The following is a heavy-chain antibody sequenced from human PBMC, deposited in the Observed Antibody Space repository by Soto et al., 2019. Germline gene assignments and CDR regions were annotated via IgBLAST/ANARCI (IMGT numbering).Heavy chain of an antibody. Sequence: EVQLLESGGGLVQPGGSLRLSCAASGFAFSNYVMSWVRQAPGKGLEWVFSISVGGGSTYYADSVKGRFTISRDNSKNTLYLQMNSLRAEDTAVYYCAKGYSCYDSCVDSWGQGTLVTVSS. CDR3: AKGYSCYDSCVDS. CDR1: GFAFSNYV. J-gene: IGHJ4*02. CDR2: ISVGGGST. D-gene: IGHD5-12*01. V-gene: IGHV3-23*01.